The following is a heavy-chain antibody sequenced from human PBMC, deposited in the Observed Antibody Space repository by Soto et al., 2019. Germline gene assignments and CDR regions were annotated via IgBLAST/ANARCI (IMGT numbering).Heavy chain of an antibody. CDR2: ISAHNGNT. CDR1: GYAFTTYG. CDR3: ARGRYGDY. D-gene: IGHD1-1*01. Sequence: QVHLVQSGAEVRKPGASVKVSCKGSGYAFTTYGITWVRQAPGQGLEWMGWISAHNGNTNYAQKLQGRVTVTRDTSTSTAYMELRSLRSDDTAVYYCARGRYGDYWGQGALVTVSS. V-gene: IGHV1-18*01. J-gene: IGHJ4*02.